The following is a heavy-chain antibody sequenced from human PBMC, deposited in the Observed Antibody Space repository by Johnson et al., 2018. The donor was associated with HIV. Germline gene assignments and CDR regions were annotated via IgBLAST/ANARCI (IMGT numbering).Heavy chain of an antibody. J-gene: IGHJ3*02. CDR3: AKAQTGTTGAFDI. CDR2: ISYDGSNK. Sequence: QVLLVESGGGVVQPGRSLRLSCAASGFTFSSYGMHWVRQAPGKGLEWVAVISYDGSNKYYADSVKGLFTISRDNSKNSLYLQMNSLRAEDTALYYCAKAQTGTTGAFDIWGQGTMVTVSS. V-gene: IGHV3-30*19. CDR1: GFTFSSYG. D-gene: IGHD1-7*01.